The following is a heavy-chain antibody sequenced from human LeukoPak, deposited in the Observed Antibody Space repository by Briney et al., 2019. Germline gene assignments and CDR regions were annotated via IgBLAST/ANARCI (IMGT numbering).Heavy chain of an antibody. V-gene: IGHV6-1*01. Sequence: SQTLSLTCAISGDSVSSNSVAWNWIRQSPSRGLEWLGRICYRSDFSTENALSVGSRITITEDTSKNHLSLQLNSVTPEDTAVYYCVRAGKIWYAFDIWGQGTTVVVSS. CDR1: GDSVSSNSVA. J-gene: IGHJ3*02. CDR3: VRAGKIWYAFDI. CDR2: ICYRSDFST. D-gene: IGHD6-13*01.